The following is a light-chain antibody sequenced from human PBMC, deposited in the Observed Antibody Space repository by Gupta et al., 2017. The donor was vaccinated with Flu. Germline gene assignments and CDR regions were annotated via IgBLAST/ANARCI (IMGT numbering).Light chain of an antibody. CDR2: DAS. J-gene: IGKJ1*01. CDR3: QQRNNWQT. Sequence: EILLTQSPATLSLSPGERATLSCRASQSVGTYLAWYQHKPGQAPRLLIYDASNRATDIPARFSGSGSGTDFTLTSSSLEPEDFAVYYWQQRNNWQTFGQGTKLEIK. CDR1: QSVGTY. V-gene: IGKV3D-11*02.